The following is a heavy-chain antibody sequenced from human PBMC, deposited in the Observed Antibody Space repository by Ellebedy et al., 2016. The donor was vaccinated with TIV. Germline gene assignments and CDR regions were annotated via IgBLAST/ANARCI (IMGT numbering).Heavy chain of an antibody. CDR3: ARGGASSLPFDC. CDR1: GGSISGYY. Sequence: MPSETLSLTCTVSGGSISGYYWSWVRQPAGKGLEWIGHISTTVSTIYNPSLASRVTMSLDTSKNQFSLELRSMAAADTAVYYCARGGASSLPFDCWGQGTQVTVSS. CDR2: ISTTVST. J-gene: IGHJ4*02. D-gene: IGHD2-2*01. V-gene: IGHV4-4*07.